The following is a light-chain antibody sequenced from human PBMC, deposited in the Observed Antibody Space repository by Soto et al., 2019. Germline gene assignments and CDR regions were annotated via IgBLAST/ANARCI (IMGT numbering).Light chain of an antibody. CDR2: DDN. CDR3: GTWDSSLSAYV. J-gene: IGLJ1*01. CDR1: ASNIGNNS. V-gene: IGLV1-51*01. Sequence: QSALTQPPSVSAAPGQRVTISCSGSASNIGNNSVSWYQQLPGAAPKLLIYDDNNRPSGTPDRFSGSKSGTSATLGITGLQTGDEADYYCGTWDSSLSAYVFGTGTKVTVL.